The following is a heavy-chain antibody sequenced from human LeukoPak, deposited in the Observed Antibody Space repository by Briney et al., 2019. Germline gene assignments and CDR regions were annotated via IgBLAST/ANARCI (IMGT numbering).Heavy chain of an antibody. V-gene: IGHV3-7*03. CDR1: GFTFSSYW. J-gene: IGHJ4*02. CDR3: AKAPPYKKYFDY. D-gene: IGHD1-1*01. CDR2: IKQDGSEK. Sequence: GGSLRLSCAASGFTFSSYWMSWVRQAPGKGLEWVANIKQDGSEKYYVDSVKGRFTISRDNSKNTLYLQMNSLRAEDTAVYYRAKAPPYKKYFDYWGQGTLVTVSS.